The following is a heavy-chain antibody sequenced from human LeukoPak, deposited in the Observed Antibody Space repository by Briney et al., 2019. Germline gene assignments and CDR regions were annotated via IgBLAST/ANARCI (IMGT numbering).Heavy chain of an antibody. V-gene: IGHV4-4*07. CDR2: IYTSGST. CDR3: ARDQDCSGGSCYFSDGAFDI. J-gene: IGHJ3*02. D-gene: IGHD2-15*01. CDR1: GGSISSYY. Sequence: SETLSLTCTVSGGSISSYYWSWIRQPAGKGLEWIGRIYTSGSTNYNPSLKSRVTMSVDTSKNQFSLKLSSVTAADTAVYYCARDQDCSGGSCYFSDGAFDIWGQGTMVTVSS.